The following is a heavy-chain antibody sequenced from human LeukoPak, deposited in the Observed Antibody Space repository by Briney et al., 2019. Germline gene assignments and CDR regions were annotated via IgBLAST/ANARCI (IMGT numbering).Heavy chain of an antibody. J-gene: IGHJ5*02. CDR1: GGPLSSYH. V-gene: IGHV4-59*01. D-gene: IGHD2-2*01. CDR3: ASGGFCGSSDCYPSWLDP. Sequence: SETLSLTCTVSGGPLSSYHRSWIRQPPGKGLEWIGYMSYSGSTNYNPSLKSRVTISIDTSKNQFSLKLSSVTAADTAVYYCASGGFCGSSDCYPSWLDPWGQGTLVTVSS. CDR2: MSYSGST.